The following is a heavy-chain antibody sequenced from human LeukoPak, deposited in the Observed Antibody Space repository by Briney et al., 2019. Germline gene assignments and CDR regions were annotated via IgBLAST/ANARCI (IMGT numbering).Heavy chain of an antibody. CDR1: GFTFSSYS. V-gene: IGHV3-48*04. D-gene: IGHD1-1*01. Sequence: PGGSLRLSCAASGFTFSSYSMNWVRQAPGKGLEWVSYISSSSSTIYYADSVKGRFTISRDNAKNSLYLQMNSLRAEDTAVCYCARDYLNWNDFTGYWGQGTLVTVSS. CDR3: ARDYLNWNDFTGY. CDR2: ISSSSSTI. J-gene: IGHJ4*02.